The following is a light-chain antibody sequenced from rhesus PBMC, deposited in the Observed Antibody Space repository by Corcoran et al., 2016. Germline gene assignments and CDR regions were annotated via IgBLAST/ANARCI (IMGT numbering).Light chain of an antibody. Sequence: DIVMTQSPDSLAVSLGERVTINCKSSQSLLYSSNNKNYLAWYQQKPGQAPKLLIYWASTRYSGVSNLCRGGGAVINFTLTISGLQPEDVAFDYCQQYYSSPFSFGQGTKVEIK. V-gene: IGKV4-1*01. CDR2: WAS. CDR1: QSLLYSSNNKNY. CDR3: QQYYSSPFS. J-gene: IGKJ2*01.